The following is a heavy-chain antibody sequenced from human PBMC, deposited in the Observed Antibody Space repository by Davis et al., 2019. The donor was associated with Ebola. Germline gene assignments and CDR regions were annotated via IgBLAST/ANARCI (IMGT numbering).Heavy chain of an antibody. J-gene: IGHJ6*03. CDR2: IYYSGST. CDR3: ARGWGYSYGPRYYYMDV. CDR1: GGSISSSSYY. V-gene: IGHV4-39*07. D-gene: IGHD5-18*01. Sequence: PSETLSLTCTVSGGSISSSSYYWGWIRQPPGKGLEWIGSIYYSGSTYYNPSLKSRVTISVDTSKNQFSLKLSSVTAADTAVYYCARGWGYSYGPRYYYMDVWAKGPRSPSP.